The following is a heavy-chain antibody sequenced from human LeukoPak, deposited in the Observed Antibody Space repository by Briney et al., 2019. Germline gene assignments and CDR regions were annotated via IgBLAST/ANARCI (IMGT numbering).Heavy chain of an antibody. CDR3: ARATAWGSGTD. V-gene: IGHV3-66*01. Sequence: GGPLRLSCAASGFTVSSNYMPWPRQAPGKGLEWVSLGYMGGNTYYADSVKGRFTISRDNYKHTLYLPMNSLRAEDTAVYFCARATAWGSGTDWGQGTLVTVSS. CDR1: GFTVSSNY. D-gene: IGHD3-16*01. J-gene: IGHJ4*02. CDR2: GYMGGNT.